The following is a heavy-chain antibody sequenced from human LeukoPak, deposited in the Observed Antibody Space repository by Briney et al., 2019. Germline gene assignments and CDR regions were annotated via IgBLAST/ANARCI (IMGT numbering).Heavy chain of an antibody. V-gene: IGHV4-59*08. Sequence: PSETLSLTCTVSGGSISTYYWSWIRQPPGKGLEWIGYIFYSGSTNYNPSLKSRLTISVDTSTNRFSLKLSSVTAADPAVYYCARHGLGSSGYYTHFDYWGQGTLVTVSS. CDR2: IFYSGST. J-gene: IGHJ4*02. CDR1: GGSISTYY. CDR3: ARHGLGSSGYYTHFDY. D-gene: IGHD3-22*01.